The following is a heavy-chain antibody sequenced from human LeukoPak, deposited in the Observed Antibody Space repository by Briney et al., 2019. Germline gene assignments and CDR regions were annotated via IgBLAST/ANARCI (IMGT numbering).Heavy chain of an antibody. J-gene: IGHJ3*02. Sequence: ASVKVSCKGTGYTFTDYYMHWVRQAPGQGLQWMGWINPNSGGTNYAQKFQGRVTMTRDTSINTAYMDLNWLTSDDTAVYYCMRDPRTTKNAFDIWGQGTMVTVSS. CDR2: INPNSGGT. D-gene: IGHD4-11*01. V-gene: IGHV1-2*02. CDR1: GYTFTDYY. CDR3: MRDPRTTKNAFDI.